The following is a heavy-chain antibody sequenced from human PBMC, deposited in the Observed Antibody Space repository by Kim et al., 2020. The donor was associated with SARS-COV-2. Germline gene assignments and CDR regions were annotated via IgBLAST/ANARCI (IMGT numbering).Heavy chain of an antibody. D-gene: IGHD6-19*01. CDR1: GFTLGVHG. CDR3: ARDGGSAWSPSYYFDN. CDR2: SPYEGRNE. V-gene: IGHV3-33*05. J-gene: IGHJ4*02. Sequence: GGSLRLSCATSGFTLGVHGIHWVRQAPGRGLEWVAVSPYEGRNEKYADSVKGRFTISRDTSKNRLYLQMSSLRVEDTAVYYCARDGGSAWSPSYYFDNWGQGTLVTVSS.